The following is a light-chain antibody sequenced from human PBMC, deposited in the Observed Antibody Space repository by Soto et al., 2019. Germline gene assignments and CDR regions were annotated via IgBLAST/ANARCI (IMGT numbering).Light chain of an antibody. CDR2: EVA. V-gene: IGLV2-14*01. Sequence: QSVLTQPASVSGSPGQSITISCTGTSSDVGGYNYVSWYQQHPGKAPKLMIYEVANRPSAVSNRFSGSKSGNTASLTISGLQAEDEADYYCTSYTSSITYVFGTGTKLTVL. J-gene: IGLJ1*01. CDR1: SSDVGGYNY. CDR3: TSYTSSITYV.